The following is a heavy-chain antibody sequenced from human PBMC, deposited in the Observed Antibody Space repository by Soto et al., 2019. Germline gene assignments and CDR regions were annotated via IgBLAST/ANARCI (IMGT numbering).Heavy chain of an antibody. CDR2: IVPDSGGT. J-gene: IGHJ4*02. CDR1: GYTFSGYH. CDR3: ARETDFAFDY. D-gene: IGHD2-21*02. V-gene: IGHV1-2*02. Sequence: ASVKVSCKSSGYTFSGYHIHWVRQAPGQGLEWMGWIVPDSGGTNYAQKFQGRVTMTRDTSINTAYMEMRRLTSDDTAVYYCARETDFAFDYWGQGALVTVSS.